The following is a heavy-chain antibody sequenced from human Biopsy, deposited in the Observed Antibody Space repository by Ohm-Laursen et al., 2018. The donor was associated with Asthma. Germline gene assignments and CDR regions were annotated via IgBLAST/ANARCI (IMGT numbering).Heavy chain of an antibody. CDR3: ARTIMVRGKYYFDY. CDR1: GFSLDTISMC. Sequence: TQTLTLTCSFSGFSLDTISMCVSWVRQPPGKALEWLALIDWDDDKYYSTSLKTRLTISKDTPKNQVVLTMTNMDPVDTATYYCARTIMVRGKYYFDYWGQGTLVTVSS. D-gene: IGHD3-10*01. CDR2: IDWDDDK. V-gene: IGHV2-70*18. J-gene: IGHJ4*02.